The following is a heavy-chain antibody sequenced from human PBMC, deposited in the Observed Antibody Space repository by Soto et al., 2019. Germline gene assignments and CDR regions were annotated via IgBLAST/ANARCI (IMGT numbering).Heavy chain of an antibody. V-gene: IGHV3-33*01. Sequence: QVQLVESGGGVVQPGRSLRLSCAASGFTFSSYGMHWVRQAPGKGLEWVAVIWYDGSNTYYADSVKGRFTISRDNSKNTLYLQMNSLRAEDTAVYYCARDHMEYSSSQFDYWGQGTLVTVSS. CDR1: GFTFSSYG. J-gene: IGHJ4*02. D-gene: IGHD6-6*01. CDR2: IWYDGSNT. CDR3: ARDHMEYSSSQFDY.